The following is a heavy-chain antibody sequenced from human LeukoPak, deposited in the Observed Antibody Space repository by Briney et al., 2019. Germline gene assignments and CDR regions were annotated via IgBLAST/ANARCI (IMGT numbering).Heavy chain of an antibody. CDR3: VGQLLRAV. Sequence: GGSLRLSCAASGFPFSSYWISWVRQPPGKGLEWVANINEDGSVQDYVDAVKGRFTISRDNAKNSLYLEINSLRADDTAVYYCVGQLLRAVWGKGTTVTVSS. J-gene: IGHJ6*04. CDR2: INEDGSVQ. D-gene: IGHD2-2*01. CDR1: GFPFSSYW. V-gene: IGHV3-7*01.